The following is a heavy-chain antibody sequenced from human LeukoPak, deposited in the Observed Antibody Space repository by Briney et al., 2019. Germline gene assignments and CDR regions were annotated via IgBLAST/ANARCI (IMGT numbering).Heavy chain of an antibody. Sequence: SVKVSCKASGGTFSSYAISWVRQAPGQGLEWMGGIIPIFGTANYAQKFQGRVTITADESTSTAYIELSSLRSEDTAVYYCARVCSSTSCSNWFDPWGQGTLVTVSS. J-gene: IGHJ5*02. CDR1: GGTFSSYA. CDR2: IIPIFGTA. V-gene: IGHV1-69*01. D-gene: IGHD2-2*01. CDR3: ARVCSSTSCSNWFDP.